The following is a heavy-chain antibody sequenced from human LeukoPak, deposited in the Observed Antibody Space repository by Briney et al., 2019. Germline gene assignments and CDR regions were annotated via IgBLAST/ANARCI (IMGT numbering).Heavy chain of an antibody. V-gene: IGHV4-30-2*01. D-gene: IGHD2-21*02. Sequence: SETLSLTCAVSGGSISSGGYSWSWIRQPPGKGLEWIGYIYHSGSTYYNPSLKSRVTISIDRSKNQFSLKLSSVTAADTAVYYCARERYCGGDCYDAFDTWGQGTMVTVSS. J-gene: IGHJ3*02. CDR3: ARERYCGGDCYDAFDT. CDR1: GGSISSGGYS. CDR2: IYHSGST.